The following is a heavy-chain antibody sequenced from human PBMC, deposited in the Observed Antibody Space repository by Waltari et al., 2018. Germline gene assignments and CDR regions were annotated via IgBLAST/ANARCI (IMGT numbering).Heavy chain of an antibody. J-gene: IGHJ4*02. CDR1: GGSISSSSYS. D-gene: IGHD2-2*01. V-gene: IGHV4-39*07. CDR2: IYYSGST. CDR3: ARSLYQPLLYMDY. Sequence: QLQLQESGPGLVKPSETLSLTCTVSGGSISSSSYSWGWIRQPQGKGLEWLGSIYYSGSTYYNPSLKSRVTISVDTSKNQFSLKLSSVTAADTAVYYCARSLYQPLLYMDYWGQGTLVTVSS.